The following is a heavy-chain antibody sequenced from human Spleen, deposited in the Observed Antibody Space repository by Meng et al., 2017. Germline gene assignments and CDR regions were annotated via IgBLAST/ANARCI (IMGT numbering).Heavy chain of an antibody. CDR2: IYHSGTT. D-gene: IGHD3-9*01. J-gene: IGHJ5*02. CDR3: ARQLRYFDWFDL. V-gene: IGHV4-31*02. CDR1: GWSMINSDFY. Sequence: PLKDHGPRLLKPSHTLSLSCTVSGWSMINSDFYCSWIQQHPERGLEWIGYIYHSGTTSYHPSLKSRITISLDTSQNKFSLEVASVTAADTAVYYCARQLRYFDWFDLWGQGTLVTVSS.